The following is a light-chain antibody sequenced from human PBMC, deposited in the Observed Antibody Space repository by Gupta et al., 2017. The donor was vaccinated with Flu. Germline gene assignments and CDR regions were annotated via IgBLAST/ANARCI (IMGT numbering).Light chain of an antibody. CDR2: AAS. CDR3: KQYIGVPPT. CDR1: QGSSNY. J-gene: IGKJ2*01. Sequence: DIPMTQSPSSLSAAVGDRVPITCRASQGSSNYLAWYQQKPGKVTKLLIHAASTLQSGVPSRLSGGGSGTDFTLNISSMTTDDAGTYSCKQYIGVPPTLGQGTKLEIK. V-gene: IGKV1-27*01.